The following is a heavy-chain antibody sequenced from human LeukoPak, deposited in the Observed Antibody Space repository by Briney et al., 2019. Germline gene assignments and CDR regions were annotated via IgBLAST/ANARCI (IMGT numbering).Heavy chain of an antibody. CDR2: IYHSGST. J-gene: IGHJ4*02. CDR1: GGSISSGGYY. D-gene: IGHD6-19*01. V-gene: IGHV4-30-2*01. CDR3: ARLGAVAGYYFDY. Sequence: SETLSLTCTVSGGSISSGGYYWSWIRQPPGKGLEWIGYIYHSGSTYYNPSLKSRVTISVDRSKNQFSLKLSSVTAADTAVYYCARLGAVAGYYFDYWGQGTLVTVSS.